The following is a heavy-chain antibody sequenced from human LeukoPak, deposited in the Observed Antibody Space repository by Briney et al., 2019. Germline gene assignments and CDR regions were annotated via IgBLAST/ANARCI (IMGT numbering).Heavy chain of an antibody. CDR2: ISGSGGST. Sequence: GGSLRLSCAASGFTFSSYGMSWVRQAPGKGLEWVSAISGSGGSTYYADSVKGRFTISRDNFKNTLYLQMNSLRAEDTAVYYCAKGREQWLDYFDYWGQGTLVTVSS. J-gene: IGHJ4*02. V-gene: IGHV3-23*01. D-gene: IGHD6-19*01. CDR1: GFTFSSYG. CDR3: AKGREQWLDYFDY.